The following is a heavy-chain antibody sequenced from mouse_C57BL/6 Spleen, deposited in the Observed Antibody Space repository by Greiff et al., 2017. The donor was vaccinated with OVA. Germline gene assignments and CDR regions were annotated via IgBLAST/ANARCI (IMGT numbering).Heavy chain of an antibody. D-gene: IGHD2-3*01. V-gene: IGHV5-12*01. CDR2: ISNGGGST. CDR3: ARDGYYDYAMDY. CDR1: GFTFSDYY. Sequence: EVQRVESGGGLVQPGGSLKLSCAASGFTFSDYYMYWVRQTPEKRLEWVAYISNGGGSTYYPDTVKGRFTISRDNAKNTLYLQMSRLKSEDTAMYYCARDGYYDYAMDYWGQGTSVTVSS. J-gene: IGHJ4*01.